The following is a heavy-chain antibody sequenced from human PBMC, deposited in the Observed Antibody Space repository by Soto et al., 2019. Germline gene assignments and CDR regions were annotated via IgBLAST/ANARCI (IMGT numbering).Heavy chain of an antibody. Sequence: GGSLRLSCAASGFTFSSYGMHWVRQAPGKGLEWVAVISYDGSNKYYADSVKGRFTISRDNSKNTLYLQMNSLRAEDMAVYYCAKDYYDSSGYYFDYWGQGTLVTVSS. D-gene: IGHD3-22*01. CDR3: AKDYYDSSGYYFDY. V-gene: IGHV3-30*18. J-gene: IGHJ4*02. CDR2: ISYDGSNK. CDR1: GFTFSSYG.